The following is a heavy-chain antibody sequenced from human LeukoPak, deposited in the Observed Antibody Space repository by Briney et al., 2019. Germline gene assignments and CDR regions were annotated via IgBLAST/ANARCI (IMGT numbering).Heavy chain of an antibody. CDR3: ARGEGQAVSAFDY. J-gene: IGHJ4*02. D-gene: IGHD2-21*02. CDR1: GGSISSYY. Sequence: SEALSLTCTVSGGSISSYYWNWIRQPPGKGLEWLGYIHYSGSTKYNPSLESRVTISLDTAKNQFSLRLSSLTAADTAVYYCARGEGQAVSAFDYWGQGMLVTVSS. CDR2: IHYSGST. V-gene: IGHV4-59*01.